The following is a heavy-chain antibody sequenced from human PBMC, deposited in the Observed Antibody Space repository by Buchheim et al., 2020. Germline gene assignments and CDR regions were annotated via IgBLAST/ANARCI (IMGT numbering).Heavy chain of an antibody. J-gene: IGHJ5*02. D-gene: IGHD2-2*02. Sequence: QVQLVQSGAEVKKPGASVKVSCKASGYTFTSYYMHWVRQAPGQGLEWMGIINPSGGSTSYAQKFQGRVTMTRETSTSTGYMELSSLRSEDTAVYYCARDSEYCSSTSCYNRGWFDPWGQGTL. V-gene: IGHV1-46*01. CDR1: GYTFTSYY. CDR3: ARDSEYCSSTSCYNRGWFDP. CDR2: INPSGGST.